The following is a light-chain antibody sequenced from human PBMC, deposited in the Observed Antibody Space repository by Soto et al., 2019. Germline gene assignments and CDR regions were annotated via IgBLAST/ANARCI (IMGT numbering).Light chain of an antibody. CDR1: QSVSGW. CDR3: QQYGSSPTWK. V-gene: IGKV1-5*01. Sequence: DIQMTHSPSTLSASVLYTVTVTCRSSQSVSGWLAWYQQKPGEAPKLLIYDASALPRGVPSRFSGSGSGTKITLTISRLGPEDFAVYYCQQYGSSPTWKFGQGTKVDIK. J-gene: IGKJ1*01. CDR2: DAS.